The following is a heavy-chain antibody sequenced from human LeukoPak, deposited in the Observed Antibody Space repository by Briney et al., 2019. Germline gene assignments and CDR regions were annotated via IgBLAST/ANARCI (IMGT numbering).Heavy chain of an antibody. V-gene: IGHV3-23*01. CDR3: AKDHYSNSGSFDY. J-gene: IGHJ4*02. Sequence: GGSPRLSCAASGFTFSSYAMSWVRQAPGKGLEWVSLISGGRTYYADSVKGRFTISRDTSKNTLYLQMNSLRAEDTAVYYCAKDHYSNSGSFDYWGQGTLVTVSS. CDR2: ISGGRT. CDR1: GFTFSSYA. D-gene: IGHD4-4*01.